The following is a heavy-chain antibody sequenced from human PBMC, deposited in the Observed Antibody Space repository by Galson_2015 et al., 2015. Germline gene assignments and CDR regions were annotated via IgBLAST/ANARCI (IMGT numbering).Heavy chain of an antibody. V-gene: IGHV4-30-2*01. D-gene: IGHD6-6*01. CDR3: ARQGYSSSSIDGFDP. Sequence: TLSLTCTVSGGSISSGGYSWSWIRQPPGKGLEWIGYIYHSGSTYYNPSLKSRVTISVDRSKNQFSLKLSSVTAADTAVYYCARQGYSSSSIDGFDPWGQGTLVTVAS. J-gene: IGHJ5*02. CDR2: IYHSGST. CDR1: GGSISSGGYS.